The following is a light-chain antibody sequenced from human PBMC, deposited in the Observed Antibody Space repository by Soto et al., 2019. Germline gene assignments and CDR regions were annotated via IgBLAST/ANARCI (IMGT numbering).Light chain of an antibody. Sequence: DIVMTQTPLSSPVSLGQPASISCRSSQSLVHRDGNTYLSWLQQRPGQPPRLLIYQISYRFSGVPDRFRWSGAGTDFTLTISRVEAEDVGVYYWMQATQFPVTFGGGTHVEI. CDR3: MQATQFPVT. CDR1: QSLVHRDGNTY. CDR2: QIS. J-gene: IGKJ4*01. V-gene: IGKV2-24*01.